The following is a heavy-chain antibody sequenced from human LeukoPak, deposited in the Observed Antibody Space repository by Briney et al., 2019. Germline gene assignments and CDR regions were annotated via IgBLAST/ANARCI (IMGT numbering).Heavy chain of an antibody. Sequence: PSETLSLTCTVSGGSISSSSYYWGWIRQPPGKGLEWIGSIYYSGSTYYHPSLKSRVTISVDTSKNQFSLKLSSVTAADTAVYYCARQYVGFSTNYDILTGYYNWFDPWGQGTLVTVSS. CDR1: GGSISSSSYY. V-gene: IGHV4-39*07. CDR2: IYYSGST. D-gene: IGHD3-9*01. J-gene: IGHJ5*02. CDR3: ARQYVGFSTNYDILTGYYNWFDP.